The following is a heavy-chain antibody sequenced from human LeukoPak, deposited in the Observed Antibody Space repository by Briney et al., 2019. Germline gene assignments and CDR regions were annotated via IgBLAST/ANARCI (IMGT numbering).Heavy chain of an antibody. CDR2: ISAYNGNT. CDR1: GYTFTSYG. Sequence: ASVKVSCKASGYTFTSYGISWVRQAPGQGLEWMGWISAYNGNTNYAQELQGRVTMTTDTSTSTAYMELRSLRSDDTAVYYCARLPRYYDILTGYLVHYGMDVWGQGTTVTVSS. CDR3: ARLPRYYDILTGYLVHYGMDV. V-gene: IGHV1-18*01. D-gene: IGHD3-9*01. J-gene: IGHJ6*02.